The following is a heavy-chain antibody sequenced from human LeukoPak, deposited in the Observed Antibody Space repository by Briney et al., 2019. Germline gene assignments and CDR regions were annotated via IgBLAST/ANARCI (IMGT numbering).Heavy chain of an antibody. Sequence: PGGSLRLSCAASGFTFSSYSMNWVRQAPGKGLEWVSSISSSSSYIYYADSVKGRFTISRDNSKNTLYLQMNSLRAEDTAVYYCAKGDTAKFDYWGQGTLVTVSS. J-gene: IGHJ4*02. D-gene: IGHD5-18*01. CDR1: GFTFSSYS. CDR3: AKGDTAKFDY. CDR2: ISSSSSYI. V-gene: IGHV3-21*04.